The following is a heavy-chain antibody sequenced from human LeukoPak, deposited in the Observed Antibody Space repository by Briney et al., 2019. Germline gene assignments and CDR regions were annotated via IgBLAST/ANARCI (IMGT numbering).Heavy chain of an antibody. CDR3: ARGGDIVIMMYGWGLDS. Sequence: GGSLRLSCAASGFTFNSYWMSWVRQAPGKGLEWVAHIKQDGNEKYYADSVKGRFTISRDNAMKSLDLQMTSLRAEDTAVYYCARGGDIVIMMYGWGLDSWGQGTLVAVSS. J-gene: IGHJ4*02. D-gene: IGHD2-8*01. CDR2: IKQDGNEK. CDR1: GFTFNSYW. V-gene: IGHV3-7*01.